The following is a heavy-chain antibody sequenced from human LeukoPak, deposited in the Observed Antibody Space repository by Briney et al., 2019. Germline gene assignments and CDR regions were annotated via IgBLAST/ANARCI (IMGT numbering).Heavy chain of an antibody. CDR3: ARYPDYGDYSFYFDY. V-gene: IGHV4-39*01. Sequence: SETLSLTGTVSGGSISSSSYYWGWIRQPPGKGLEWIGSIYYSGSTYYNPSLKSRVTISVDTSKNQFSLKLSSVTAADTAVYYCARYPDYGDYSFYFDYWGQGTLVTVSS. CDR2: IYYSGST. D-gene: IGHD4-17*01. CDR1: GGSISSSSYY. J-gene: IGHJ4*02.